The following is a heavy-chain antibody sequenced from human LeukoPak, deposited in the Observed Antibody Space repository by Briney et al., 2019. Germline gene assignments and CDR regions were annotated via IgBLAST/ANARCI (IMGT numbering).Heavy chain of an antibody. CDR3: ARDPRQSDYSLFDS. CDR1: GFTIRSYW. D-gene: IGHD3-16*01. V-gene: IGHV3-7*01. J-gene: IGHJ4*02. Sequence: GGSLRLSCIASGFTIRSYWMSWVRQAPGKGLEWVANIQEDGRKTHYMESVKGRFSISRDNAKNSLYLQMSSLRADDTALYYCARDPRQSDYSLFDSWGQGTLVTVSS. CDR2: IQEDGRKT.